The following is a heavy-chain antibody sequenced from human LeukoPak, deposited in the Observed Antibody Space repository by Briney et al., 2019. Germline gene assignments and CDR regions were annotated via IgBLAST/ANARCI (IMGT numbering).Heavy chain of an antibody. J-gene: IGHJ6*03. V-gene: IGHV4-59*01. Sequence: PSETLSLTCTVSGGSISSYYWSWIRQPPGKGLDWIGYLSYPGSTNYNPSLNSRVTISIDTSKNQFSLKLSSVTAADTAVYYCTNAQQCSGGSCYSQVYYYYMDVWGKGTTVTVSS. CDR2: LSYPGST. CDR1: GGSISSYY. CDR3: TNAQQCSGGSCYSQVYYYYMDV. D-gene: IGHD2-15*01.